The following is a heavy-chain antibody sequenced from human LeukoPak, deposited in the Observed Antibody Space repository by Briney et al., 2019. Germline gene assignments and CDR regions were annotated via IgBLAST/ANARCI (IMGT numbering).Heavy chain of an antibody. J-gene: IGHJ5*01. CDR3: ARGGRWDKFDS. CDR2: IYHTGST. V-gene: IGHV4-59*11. D-gene: IGHD1-26*01. CDR1: GASISSHY. Sequence: PSETLSLTCTVSGASISSHYWSWIWQPPGKGLEWIGYIYHTGSTDYSPSLKGRLTISQDTSKNQISLSLTSVTTADTAMYYCARGGRWDKFDSWGQGILVSVSS.